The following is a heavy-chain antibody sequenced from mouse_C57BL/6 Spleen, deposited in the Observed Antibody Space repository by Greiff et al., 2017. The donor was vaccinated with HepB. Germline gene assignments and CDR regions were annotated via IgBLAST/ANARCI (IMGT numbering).Heavy chain of an antibody. CDR3: ASGMGDGYSGFAY. V-gene: IGHV1-59*01. J-gene: IGHJ3*01. D-gene: IGHD2-3*01. CDR2: IDPSDSYT. Sequence: QVQLQQPGAELVRPGTSVKLSCKASGYTFTSYWMHWVKQRPGQGLEWIGVIDPSDSYTNYNQKFKGKATLTEDTSSSTAYMQRSRLTSEDAVVYYCASGMGDGYSGFAYWGQGTLVTVSA. CDR1: GYTFTSYW.